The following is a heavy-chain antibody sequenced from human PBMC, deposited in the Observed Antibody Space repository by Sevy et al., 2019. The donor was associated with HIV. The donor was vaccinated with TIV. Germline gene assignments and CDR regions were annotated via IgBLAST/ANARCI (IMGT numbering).Heavy chain of an antibody. CDR3: VTGIQLSLYRGIDY. Sequence: GGSLRLSCAASGFTFSTYTMNWVRQAPGKGLEWVSSISSGSSHIYYADSVKGRFTISRDNAKKSLYLQMNSLRAEDTALYFCVTGIQLSLYRGIDYWGQGTLVTVSS. V-gene: IGHV3-21*01. D-gene: IGHD5-18*01. J-gene: IGHJ4*02. CDR2: ISSGSSHI. CDR1: GFTFSTYT.